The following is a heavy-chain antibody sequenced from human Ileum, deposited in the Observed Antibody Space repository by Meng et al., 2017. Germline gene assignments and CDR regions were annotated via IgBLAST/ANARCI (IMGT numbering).Heavy chain of an antibody. J-gene: IGHJ4*02. D-gene: IGHD2-15*01. Sequence: GGSLRPSCAASGFTFSTYWMNWVRQAPGKGLEWVADIRQDGSEMYYVDSVKGRFTISRDNVENSLYLQMNNLRAEDTAVYYCARAGGYCSGGSCFPSGDWGQGTLVTVSS. V-gene: IGHV3-7*01. CDR2: IRQDGSEM. CDR1: GFTFSTYW. CDR3: ARAGGYCSGGSCFPSGD.